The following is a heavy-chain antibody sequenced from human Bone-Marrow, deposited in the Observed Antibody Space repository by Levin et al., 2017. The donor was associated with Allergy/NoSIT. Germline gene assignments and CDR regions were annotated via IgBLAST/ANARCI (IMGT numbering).Heavy chain of an antibody. CDR1: GFSLDEYG. CDR3: ARDCKSNYPCDI. J-gene: IGHJ4*02. Sequence: GESLKISCAASGFSLDEYGMHWARQAPGKGLEWVAVIWYDGSKKYYADSVKGRFTVSRDDSRNTLYLQMNSLRAEDTAVYYCARDCKSNYPCDIWGQGALVTVSS. V-gene: IGHV3-33*01. D-gene: IGHD4-11*01. CDR2: IWYDGSKK.